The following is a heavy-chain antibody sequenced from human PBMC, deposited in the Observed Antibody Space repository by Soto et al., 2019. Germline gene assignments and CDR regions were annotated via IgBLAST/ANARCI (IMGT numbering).Heavy chain of an antibody. CDR3: ARGGRYCSGGSCYAIRGMDV. J-gene: IGHJ6*02. CDR2: IYYSGST. V-gene: IGHV4-31*03. CDR1: GGSISSGGYY. Sequence: SATLSITCTVSGGSISSGGYYWSWIRQHPGKGLEWIGYIYYSGSTYYNPSLKSRVTISVDTSKNQFSLKLSSVTAADTAVYYCARGGRYCSGGSCYAIRGMDVWGQGTTVTVSS. D-gene: IGHD2-15*01.